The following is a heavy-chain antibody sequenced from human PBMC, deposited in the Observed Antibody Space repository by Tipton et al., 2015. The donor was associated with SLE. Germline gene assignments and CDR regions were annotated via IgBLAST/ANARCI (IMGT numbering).Heavy chain of an antibody. V-gene: IGHV4-61*02. CDR2: IYTSGST. D-gene: IGHD2-8*01. CDR1: GGSVSITRHH. J-gene: IGHJ4*02. CDR3: ARGYCSDGVCYGFGFFDY. Sequence: TLSLTCTFSGGSVSITRHHWGWIRQPAGKGLEWIGRIYTSGSTNYNPSLKSPVTLSIDTSKNQFSLKMRSVTAADTAVYFCARGYCSDGVCYGFGFFDYWGQGNLVTVSS.